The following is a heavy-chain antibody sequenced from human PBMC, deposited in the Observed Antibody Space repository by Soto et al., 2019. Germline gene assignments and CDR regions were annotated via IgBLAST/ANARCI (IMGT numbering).Heavy chain of an antibody. Sequence: QITLKESGPTLVKPTQTLTLTCTFSGFSLSTSGVGVGWIRQPPGKALEWLALIYWDDDKRYSPSLKSRLTIAKDTAKNQVVLTITNMNPVDTATYYCAHLRVGVIFDYWGQGTLVTFSS. CDR1: GFSLSTSGVG. V-gene: IGHV2-5*02. CDR2: IYWDDDK. J-gene: IGHJ4*02. CDR3: AHLRVGVIFDY. D-gene: IGHD2-15*01.